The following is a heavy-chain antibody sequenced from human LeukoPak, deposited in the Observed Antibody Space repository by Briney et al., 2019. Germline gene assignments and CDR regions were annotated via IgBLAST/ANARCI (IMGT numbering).Heavy chain of an antibody. D-gene: IGHD2-15*01. Sequence: PGGSLRLSCAASGFMFSSYDMYWVRQVTGKGLEWVSSIGISGDQYYADSVKGRFTISRENAKNSLYLQMNSLRVGDTAVYYCAKATYCIDTTCYFQPPDYWFHGALVSVYS. V-gene: IGHV3-13*05. CDR3: AKATYCIDTTCYFQPPDY. CDR2: IGISGDQ. J-gene: IGHJ4*01. CDR1: GFMFSSYD.